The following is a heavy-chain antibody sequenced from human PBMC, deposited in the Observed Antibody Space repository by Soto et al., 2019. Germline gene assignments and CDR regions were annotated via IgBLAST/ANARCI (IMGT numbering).Heavy chain of an antibody. CDR2: IYYSGST. CDR1: GGSISSSSYY. V-gene: IGHV4-39*01. Sequence: QLQLQESGPGLVKSSETLSLTCTVSGGSISSSSYYWGWIRQPPGKGLEWIGRIYYSGSTLYNPSRESRVTILVEKSKNQVSLKLSAVTAADSAVYYCARRPPDGMDVWGQGSTVTVSS. J-gene: IGHJ6*02. CDR3: ARRPPDGMDV.